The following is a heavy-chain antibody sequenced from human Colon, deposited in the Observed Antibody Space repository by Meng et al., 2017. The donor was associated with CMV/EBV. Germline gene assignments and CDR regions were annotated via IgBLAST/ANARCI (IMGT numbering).Heavy chain of an antibody. CDR2: IRYDGANT. V-gene: IGHV3-30*02. D-gene: IGHD2/OR15-2a*01. CDR3: TRFVVGVSNTY. CDR1: GFTFSAYA. Sequence: GESLKISCTASGFTFSAYAMNWVRQAPGKGLEWVAFIRYDGANTYSADSVKGRFTISRDNSKNTLYLQMNSLRRDDTAMYYCTRFVVGVSNTYWGQGTLVTVSS. J-gene: IGHJ4*02.